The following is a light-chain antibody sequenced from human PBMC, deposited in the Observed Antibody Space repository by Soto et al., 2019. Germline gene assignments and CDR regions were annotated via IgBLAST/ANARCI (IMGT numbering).Light chain of an antibody. V-gene: IGLV2-14*01. CDR3: ISYTPASTYV. CDR1: SSDVGGYNY. CDR2: EVS. J-gene: IGLJ1*01. Sequence: QSVLTQPASVSGSPGQSFTISCTGTSSDVGGYNYVSWFQQHPGKAPKLMIYEVSNRPSGISNRFSGSKSGNTASLTISGLQAEDEADYYCISYTPASTYVFVTGTKVAVL.